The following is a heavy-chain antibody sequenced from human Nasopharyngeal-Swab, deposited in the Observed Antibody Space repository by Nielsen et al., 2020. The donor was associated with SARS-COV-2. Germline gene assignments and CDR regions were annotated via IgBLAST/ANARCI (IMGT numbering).Heavy chain of an antibody. J-gene: IGHJ4*02. CDR3: ARDRSPAYCSSGSFYSFDY. V-gene: IGHV3-11*06. CDR2: ISSSSSYT. D-gene: IGHD2-15*01. Sequence: WIRQPPGKGREWVSYISSSSSYTNYADSVKGRFTISRDNAKNSLYLQMNSLRAEDTAVYYCARDRSPAYCSSGSFYSFDYWGQGTLVTVSS.